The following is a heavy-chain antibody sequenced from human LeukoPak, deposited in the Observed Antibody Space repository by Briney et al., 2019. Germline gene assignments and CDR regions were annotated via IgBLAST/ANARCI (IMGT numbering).Heavy chain of an antibody. CDR1: GFPFSSYS. CDR2: ISSSSNYI. V-gene: IGHV3-21*01. J-gene: IGHJ4*02. Sequence: PGASLRLSCAASGFPFSSYSINWVRQAPGKGLEWVPSISSSSNYIYYADSVKGRFTISRDNAKNSLYVQMNTLRAEDTAVYYCARNWGYHDFWGQGTLVTVSS. D-gene: IGHD3-16*01. CDR3: ARNWGYHDF.